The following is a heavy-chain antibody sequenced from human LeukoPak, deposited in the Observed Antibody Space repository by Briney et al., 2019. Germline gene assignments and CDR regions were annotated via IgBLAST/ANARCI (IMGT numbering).Heavy chain of an antibody. Sequence: SETLSLTCTVSGGSISSYYWSWIRQPPGKGLEWIGYIYYSGSTNYNPSLKSRVTISVDTSKNQFSLKLSSVTAADMAVYYCASAAYSSSPYYYGMDVWGQGTTVTVSS. CDR3: ASAAYSSSPYYYGMDV. D-gene: IGHD6-6*01. CDR2: IYYSGST. J-gene: IGHJ6*02. CDR1: GGSISSYY. V-gene: IGHV4-59*08.